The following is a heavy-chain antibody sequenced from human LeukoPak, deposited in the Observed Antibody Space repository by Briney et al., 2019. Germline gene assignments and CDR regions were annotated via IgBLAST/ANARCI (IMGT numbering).Heavy chain of an antibody. CDR3: ARDQAYYGSGSYYSRPYYYYYYMDV. J-gene: IGHJ6*03. D-gene: IGHD3-10*01. CDR1: GFTFSSYE. Sequence: PGGSLRLSCAASGFTFSSYEMNWVRQAPGKGLEWVSYISSSGSTIYYADSVKGRFTISRDNDKNSLYLQMNSLRAEDTAVYYCARDQAYYGSGSYYSRPYYYYYYMDVWGKGTTVTVSS. V-gene: IGHV3-48*03. CDR2: ISSSGSTI.